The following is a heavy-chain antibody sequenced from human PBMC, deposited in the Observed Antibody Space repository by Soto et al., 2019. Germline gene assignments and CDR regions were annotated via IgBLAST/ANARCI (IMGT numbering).Heavy chain of an antibody. D-gene: IGHD6-6*01. CDR3: ATILAGNSSSSTPKYYYYYYGMDV. Sequence: ESLKISCKGSGYRFTSYWIGWVRQMPGKGLEWMGIIYPGDSDTRYSPSFQGQVTISADKSISTAYLQWSSLKASDTAMYYCATILAGNSSSSTPKYYYYYYGMDVWGQGTTVTVSS. J-gene: IGHJ6*02. CDR1: GYRFTSYW. CDR2: IYPGDSDT. V-gene: IGHV5-51*01.